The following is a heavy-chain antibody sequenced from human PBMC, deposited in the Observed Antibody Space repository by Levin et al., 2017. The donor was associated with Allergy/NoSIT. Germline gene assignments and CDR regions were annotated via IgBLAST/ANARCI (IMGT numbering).Heavy chain of an antibody. D-gene: IGHD3-10*01. CDR3: ARDLLLWFGEILGADAFDI. V-gene: IGHV1-18*01. CDR1: GYTFTSYG. CDR2: ISAYNGNT. J-gene: IGHJ3*02. Sequence: ASVKVSCKASGYTFTSYGISWVRQAPGQGLEWMGWISAYNGNTNYAQKLQGRVTMTTDTSTSTAYMELRSLRSDDTAVYYCARDLLLWFGEILGADAFDIWGQGTMVTVSS.